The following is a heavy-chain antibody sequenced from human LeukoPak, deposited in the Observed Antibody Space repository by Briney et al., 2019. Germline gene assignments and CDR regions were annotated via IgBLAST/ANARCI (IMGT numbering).Heavy chain of an antibody. J-gene: IGHJ5*02. CDR1: GFTFSSYW. CDR3: ARDIAGAACGHCYSGWFDP. V-gene: IGHV3-7*01. D-gene: IGHD2-21*02. Sequence: PGGSLRLSCAASGFTFSSYWMSWVRQAPGKGLEWVANINQDGSEKYYVDSVKGRFTISRDNAKNSLYLQMNSLRAEDTAVYYCARDIAGAACGHCYSGWFDPWRQGTLVTVSP. CDR2: INQDGSEK.